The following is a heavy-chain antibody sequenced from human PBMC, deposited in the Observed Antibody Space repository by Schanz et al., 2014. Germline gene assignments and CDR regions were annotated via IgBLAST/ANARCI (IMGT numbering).Heavy chain of an antibody. CDR3: ARDHVASTDYDIFFYYLDV. CDR2: INLSGGST. CDR1: GGTFSSFG. J-gene: IGHJ6*03. D-gene: IGHD3-16*01. V-gene: IGHV1-46*01. Sequence: QVQLVQSGAEVKKPGSSVKVSCKASGGTFSSFGINWVRQAPGQGLEWMGIINLSGGSTNNAQKFQGRLTMTRDTSTSTVYMELSSLRSEDTAVYFCARDHVASTDYDIFFYYLDVWATGITVIVSS.